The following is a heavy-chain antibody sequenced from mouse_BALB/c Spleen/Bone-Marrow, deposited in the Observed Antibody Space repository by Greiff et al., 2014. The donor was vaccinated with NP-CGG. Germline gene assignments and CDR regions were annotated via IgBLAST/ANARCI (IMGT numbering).Heavy chain of an antibody. Sequence: VKLVESGAELVRPGTAVNVSCKASGYAFTNYLIEWVKQRPGQGLEWIGVINPGSGGANYNERFKGKATLTADKSSSTAYMQLSSLTSDDSAVYFCARFGRYYFDYWGQGTTLTVSS. CDR2: INPGSGGA. CDR3: ARFGRYYFDY. CDR1: GYAFTNYL. J-gene: IGHJ2*01. V-gene: IGHV1-54*03.